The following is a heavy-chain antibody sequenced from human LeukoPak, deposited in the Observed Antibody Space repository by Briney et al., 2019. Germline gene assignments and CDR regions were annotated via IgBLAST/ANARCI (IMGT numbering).Heavy chain of an antibody. CDR1: GYTFTGYY. Sequence: GASVKVSCKASGYTFTGYYMHRVRQAPGQGLEWMGWINPNSGGTNYAQKFQGRVTMTRDTSISTAYMELSRLRSDDTAVYYCARDPAYYDSSGPATRFDPWGQGTLVTVSS. CDR2: INPNSGGT. J-gene: IGHJ5*02. D-gene: IGHD3-22*01. V-gene: IGHV1-2*02. CDR3: ARDPAYYDSSGPATRFDP.